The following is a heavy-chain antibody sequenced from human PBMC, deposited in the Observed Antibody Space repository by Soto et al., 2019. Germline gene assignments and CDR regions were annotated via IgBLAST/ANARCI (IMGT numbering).Heavy chain of an antibody. CDR2: ISATTTYK. CDR1: GFTFDTYT. V-gene: IGHV3-21*01. Sequence: EVQLVESGGGLVKPGGSLRLSCTASGFTFDTYTMNWLRQAPGRGLEWVSSISATTTYKYYAASVEGRFTISRDNAKKSLYLQTNSLGAEDTALYYCARGGASKSGHLWYFDLWGRGTLVTVSS. J-gene: IGHJ2*01. CDR3: ARGGASKSGHLWYFDL. D-gene: IGHD2-8*02.